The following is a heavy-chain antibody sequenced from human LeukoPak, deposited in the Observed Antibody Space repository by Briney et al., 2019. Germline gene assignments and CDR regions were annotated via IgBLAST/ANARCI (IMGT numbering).Heavy chain of an antibody. CDR1: GYTFTSYD. CDR3: AGLGEGIMGK. J-gene: IGHJ4*02. D-gene: IGHD1-26*01. CDR2: MNPNSGNT. V-gene: IGHV1-8*03. Sequence: ASVKVSCKASGYTFTSYDINWVRQAAGQGLEWMGWMNPNSGNTGYAQKFQGRVTITADKSTSTAYMELSSLRSEDTAVYYCAGLGEGIMGKWGQGTLVTVSS.